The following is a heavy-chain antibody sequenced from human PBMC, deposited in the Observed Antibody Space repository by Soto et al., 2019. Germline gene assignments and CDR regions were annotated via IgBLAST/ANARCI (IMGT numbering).Heavy chain of an antibody. CDR3: ARDLRAVGMASRFDP. J-gene: IGHJ5*02. CDR2: IGNRGTGI. D-gene: IGHD6-13*01. V-gene: IGHV3-11*01. CDR1: VLTLGDYY. Sequence: GGSLRLSCEASVLTLGDYYMTWIRQAPGKGLEWVSFIGNRGTGIYYADSVKGRFTIFRDNAKNSLYLQMNSLRAEDTAMYYCARDLRAVGMASRFDPWGQGTLVTVSS.